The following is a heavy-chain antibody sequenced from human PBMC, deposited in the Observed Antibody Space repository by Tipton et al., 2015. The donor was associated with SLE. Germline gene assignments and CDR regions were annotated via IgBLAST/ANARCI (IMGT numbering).Heavy chain of an antibody. Sequence: VQLVQSGAEVRRPGDSLKISCQGSGYTFAAYWIAWVRQMPGRGPEWMGSIDPGDSDTRYNPSFEGHVTMSADKSISTTYLQFHSLRASDIAFYFCARLPWNGYFFDFWGQGTLVTVAS. CDR3: ARLPWNGYFFDF. CDR1: GYTFAAYW. V-gene: IGHV5-51*03. J-gene: IGHJ4*02. CDR2: IDPGDSDT. D-gene: IGHD1-1*01.